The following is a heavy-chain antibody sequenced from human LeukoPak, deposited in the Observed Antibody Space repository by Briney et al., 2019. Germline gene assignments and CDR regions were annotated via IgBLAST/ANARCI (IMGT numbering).Heavy chain of an antibody. J-gene: IGHJ5*02. CDR2: INHSGST. V-gene: IGHV4-34*01. Sequence: PSETLSLTCNVSSGSLRENYWSWIRQSPGKGLEWIAEINHSGSTNYNPSLKSRVTISVDTSKNQFSLKLSSVTAAGTAVYYCARDSGTTGEVKFDPWGQGTLVTVSS. CDR1: SGSLRENY. D-gene: IGHD3-10*01. CDR3: ARDSGTTGEVKFDP.